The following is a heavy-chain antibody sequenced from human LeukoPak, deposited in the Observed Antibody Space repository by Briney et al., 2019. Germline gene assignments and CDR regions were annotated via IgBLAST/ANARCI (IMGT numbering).Heavy chain of an antibody. CDR2: MNPNSGNT. Sequence: RASVKVSCKASGGTFSSYAINWVRQATGQGLEWMGWMNPNSGNTGYAQKFQGRVTMTRNISISTAYMELSSLRSEDTAVYYCARGISWSGYYYWGQGTLVTVSS. CDR3: ARGISWSGYYY. D-gene: IGHD3-3*01. J-gene: IGHJ4*02. CDR1: GGTFSSYA. V-gene: IGHV1-8*02.